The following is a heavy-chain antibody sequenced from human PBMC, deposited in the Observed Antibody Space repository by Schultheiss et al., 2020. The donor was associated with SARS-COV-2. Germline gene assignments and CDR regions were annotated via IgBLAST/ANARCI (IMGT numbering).Heavy chain of an antibody. CDR3: ARERPGPLDY. Sequence: SETLSFTCTVSGGSISSYYWSWIRQPPGKGLEWIGYIYYSGRTNYNPSLKSRFTISVDTSKNQFSLKLSSVTAADTAVYYCARERPGPLDYWGQGTLVTVSS. V-gene: IGHV4-59*12. J-gene: IGHJ4*02. CDR2: IYYSGRT. CDR1: GGSISSYY.